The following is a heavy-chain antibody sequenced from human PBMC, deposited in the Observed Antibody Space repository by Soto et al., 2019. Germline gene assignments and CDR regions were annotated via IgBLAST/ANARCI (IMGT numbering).Heavy chain of an antibody. V-gene: IGHV3-15*01. J-gene: IGHJ4*02. CDR1: GFIVSNAW. CDR2: IKKNADGGTT. Sequence: GGSLRLSCAASGFIVSNAWMSWVRQAPGKGLELVGRIKKNADGGTTDYAAPVEGRFTISRDDSKNTLFLQMNSLRPEDIAVYYCATNPVGYRYFDYWGQGT. CDR3: ATNPVGYRYFDY. D-gene: IGHD5-18*01.